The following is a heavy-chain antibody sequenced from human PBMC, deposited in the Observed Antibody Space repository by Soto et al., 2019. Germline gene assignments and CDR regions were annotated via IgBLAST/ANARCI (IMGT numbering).Heavy chain of an antibody. CDR2: VHYSGST. V-gene: IGHV4-59*01. D-gene: IGHD1-7*01. CDR3: ARSRDSQSKNYFDP. Sequence: SETLSLTCTVSGGSISTYYWSWLRQPPGKALEWIGYVHYSGSTNYSPSFKSRVSMAVDTSKNQVSLDLDSLTAADTAVYYCARSRDSQSKNYFDPWGQGTLVTVSS. J-gene: IGHJ5*02. CDR1: GGSISTYY.